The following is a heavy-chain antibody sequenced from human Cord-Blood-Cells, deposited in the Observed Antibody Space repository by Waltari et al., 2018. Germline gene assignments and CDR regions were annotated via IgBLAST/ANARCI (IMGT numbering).Heavy chain of an antibody. CDR1: GYTFTGYY. CDR2: INPNSDGT. D-gene: IGHD7-27*01. V-gene: IGHV1-2*04. J-gene: IGHJ4*02. CDR3: ARGPFQTGDYFDY. Sequence: QVQLVQSGAEVKKPGASVKVSCKASGYTFTGYYMHWVRQAPGQGLEWMGWINPNSDGTNYAQKFQGWVTMTRDTSISTAYMELSRLRSDDTAVYYCARGPFQTGDYFDYWGQGTLVTVSS.